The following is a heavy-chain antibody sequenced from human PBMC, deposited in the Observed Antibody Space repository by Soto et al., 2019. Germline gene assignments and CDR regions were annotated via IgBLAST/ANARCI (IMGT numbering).Heavy chain of an antibody. J-gene: IGHJ4*02. CDR3: AKDGQPLESALATRSLGDY. D-gene: IGHD5-12*01. CDR2: ISYDGSNK. CDR1: GFTFSSYG. V-gene: IGHV3-30*18. Sequence: PGGSLRLSCAASGFTFSSYGMHWVRQAPGKGLEWVAVISYDGSNKYYADSVKGRFTISRDNSKNTLYLQMNSLRAEDTAVYYCAKDGQPLESALATRSLGDYWGQGTLVTVSS.